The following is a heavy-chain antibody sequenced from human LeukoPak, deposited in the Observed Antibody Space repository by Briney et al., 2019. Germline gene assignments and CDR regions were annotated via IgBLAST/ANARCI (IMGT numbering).Heavy chain of an antibody. CDR3: ARWYCGGDCSETYYYYGMDV. Sequence: ASVKVSCKASGYIFTTYYMHWVRQAPGQGLEWMGWINTNTGNPTYAQGFTGRFVFSLDTSVSTAYLQISSLKAEDTAVYYCARWYCGGDCSETYYYYGMDVWGQGTTVTVSS. CDR2: INTNTGNP. CDR1: GYIFTTYY. J-gene: IGHJ6*02. V-gene: IGHV7-4-1*02. D-gene: IGHD2-21*02.